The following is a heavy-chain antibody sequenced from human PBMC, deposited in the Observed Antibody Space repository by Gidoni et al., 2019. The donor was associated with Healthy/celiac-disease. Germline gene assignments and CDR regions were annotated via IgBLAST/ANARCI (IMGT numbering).Heavy chain of an antibody. CDR1: GGTFRSYA. CDR2: IIPIFGTA. Sequence: QVQLVQSGAEVKKPGSSVKVSCKASGGTFRSYAISWVRQAPGQGLEWMGGIIPIFGTANYAQKVQGRVTITADESTSTAYMELSSLRSEDTAVYYCARKSWGPDYSNYGFDYWGQGTLVTVSS. D-gene: IGHD4-4*01. CDR3: ARKSWGPDYSNYGFDY. J-gene: IGHJ4*02. V-gene: IGHV1-69*01.